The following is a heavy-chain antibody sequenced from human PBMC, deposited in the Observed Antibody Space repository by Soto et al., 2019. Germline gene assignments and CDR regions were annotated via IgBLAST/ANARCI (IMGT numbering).Heavy chain of an antibody. J-gene: IGHJ5*02. CDR1: GYTFTAHA. V-gene: IGHV1-3*04. D-gene: IGHD3-22*01. CDR3: ARATMIGLLSS. CDR2: INTGKGDT. Sequence: ASVKVSCKASGYTFTAHAMHWVRQAPGQGLEWMGWINTGKGDTKYSQKFQGRITITRDTSASTTYMELSSLKSEDTAIYYCARATMIGLLSSWGKGTLVTVSS.